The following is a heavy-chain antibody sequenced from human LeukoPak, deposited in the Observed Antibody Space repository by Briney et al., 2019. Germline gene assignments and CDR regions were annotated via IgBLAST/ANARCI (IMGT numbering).Heavy chain of an antibody. J-gene: IGHJ4*02. CDR2: VSSSGGAT. Sequence: GGSLRLSCAASGFTFSSYAMNWVRQAPGKGLEWVSGVSSSGGATYYADSVKGRFTMSRDNSKNTLYLQMNSLRAEDTAVYYCAKDRYSSGWYYYFDYWGQGTLATVSS. V-gene: IGHV3-23*01. CDR1: GFTFSSYA. CDR3: AKDRYSSGWYYYFDY. D-gene: IGHD6-19*01.